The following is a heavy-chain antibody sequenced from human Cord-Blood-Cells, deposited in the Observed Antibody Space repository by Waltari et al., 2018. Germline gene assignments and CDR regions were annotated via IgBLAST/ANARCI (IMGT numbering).Heavy chain of an antibody. J-gene: IGHJ4*02. Sequence: QVQLQQWGAGLLKPSETLSLTCAVYGGSFSGYYWSWIRPPPGKGLEWIGEINHSGSTNYNPSLKSRVTISVDTSKNQFSLKLSSVTAADTAVYYCARGVTTFLRYSSSSRQRLKDKYYFDYWGQGTLVTVSS. V-gene: IGHV4-34*01. D-gene: IGHD6-6*01. CDR2: INHSGST. CDR1: GGSFSGYY. CDR3: ARGVTTFLRYSSSSRQRLKDKYYFDY.